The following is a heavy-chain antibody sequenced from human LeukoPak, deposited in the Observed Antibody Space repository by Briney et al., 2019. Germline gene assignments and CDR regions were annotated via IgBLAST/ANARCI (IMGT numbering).Heavy chain of an antibody. V-gene: IGHV3-9*01. CDR3: ARGSRDCSNGVCYAFDI. D-gene: IGHD2-8*01. J-gene: IGHJ3*02. Sequence: PGRSLRLSCAASGFTFDDYAMHWVRQAPGKGLEWVSGIRWNSGSIGYADSVKGRFTISRDNAKKSLYLQMNSLRDEDTAVYYCARGSRDCSNGVCYAFDIWGQGTVVTVSS. CDR2: IRWNSGSI. CDR1: GFTFDDYA.